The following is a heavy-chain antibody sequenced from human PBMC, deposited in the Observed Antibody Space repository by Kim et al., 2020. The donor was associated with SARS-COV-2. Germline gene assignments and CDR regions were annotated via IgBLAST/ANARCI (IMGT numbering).Heavy chain of an antibody. D-gene: IGHD3-22*01. J-gene: IGHJ4*02. CDR1: GFTFGDYA. CDR3: TRVSYDSSGYYYVDY. V-gene: IGHV3-49*03. CDR2: IRSKAYGGTT. Sequence: GSLRLSCTASGFTFGDYAMSWFRQAPGKGLEWVGFIRSKAYGGTTEYAASVKGRFTISRDDSKSIAYLQMNSLKTEDTAVYYCTRVSYDSSGYYYVDYWGQGTLVTVSS.